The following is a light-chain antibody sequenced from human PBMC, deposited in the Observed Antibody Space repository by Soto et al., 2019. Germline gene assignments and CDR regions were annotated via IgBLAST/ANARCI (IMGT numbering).Light chain of an antibody. CDR3: QHYGSSPPVT. Sequence: EIVLTQSPGTLSLSPGERATLSCRASQSVRSSYLAWYQQKPGQAPRLLIYGASTRATGIPDRFGGSGSGTDFTLTIRRLAPEDFAVYYCQHYGSSPPVTFGQGTKVEIK. V-gene: IGKV3-20*01. J-gene: IGKJ1*01. CDR2: GAS. CDR1: QSVRSSY.